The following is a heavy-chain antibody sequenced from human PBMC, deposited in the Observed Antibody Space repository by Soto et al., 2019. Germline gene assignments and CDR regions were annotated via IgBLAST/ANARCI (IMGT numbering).Heavy chain of an antibody. Sequence: PPETLSVTCSFSGYSISNSRFYWAWIRQPPGEGLEWIGSIYHTGNAYYNPSLKSRVTISVDTSKNQFSLKLTSVTAADAALYYCARDFFDSSDYTTNWFDPWGQGTLVTVSS. CDR2: IYHTGNA. J-gene: IGHJ5*02. V-gene: IGHV4-39*01. CDR1: GYSISNSRFY. CDR3: ARDFFDSSDYTTNWFDP. D-gene: IGHD3-22*01.